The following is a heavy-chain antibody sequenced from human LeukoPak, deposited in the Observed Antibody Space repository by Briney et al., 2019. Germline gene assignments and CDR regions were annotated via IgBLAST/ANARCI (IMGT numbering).Heavy chain of an antibody. J-gene: IGHJ4*02. CDR3: ARGDGYNIDY. V-gene: IGHV4-61*02. CDR1: GGSISSGSYY. Sequence: PSQTLSLTYTVSGGSISSGSYYWSWIRQPAGKGLEWIGRIYTSGSTNYNPSLKSRVTISVDTSKNQFSLKLSSVTAADTAVYYCARGDGYNIDYCGQGTLVTVSS. D-gene: IGHD5-24*01. CDR2: IYTSGST.